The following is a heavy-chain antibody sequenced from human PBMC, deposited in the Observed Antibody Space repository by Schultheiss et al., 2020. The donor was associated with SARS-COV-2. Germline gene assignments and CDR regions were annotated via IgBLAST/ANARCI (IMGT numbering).Heavy chain of an antibody. CDR1: GYSISSGYY. CDR3: ARVLPEENWFDP. J-gene: IGHJ5*02. Sequence: SETLSLTCAVSGYSISSGYYWGWIRQPPGKGLEWIGSIYQSGSTYYNPSLQSRVTISVDTSKNQFSLKLSSVTAADTAVYYCARVLPEENWFDPWGQGTLVTVSS. V-gene: IGHV4-38-2*01. CDR2: IYQSGST. D-gene: IGHD3-10*01.